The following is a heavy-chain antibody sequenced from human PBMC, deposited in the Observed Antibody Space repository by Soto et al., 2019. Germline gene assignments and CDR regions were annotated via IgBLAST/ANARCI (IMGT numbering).Heavy chain of an antibody. D-gene: IGHD2-15*01. CDR1: GYTFTNYG. J-gene: IGHJ2*01. Sequence: QVQLVQSGSEVKKPGASVKVSCKASGYTFTNYGMSWVRQAPGQGPEWMGWISAYNGNTNHAQNFQGRVPMTTDTSTNTAYMELRSLRSDDTAVYYCARCYCSVGSCYSCWHFDLWGRGALVTVSS. CDR3: ARCYCSVGSCYSCWHFDL. V-gene: IGHV1-18*01. CDR2: ISAYNGNT.